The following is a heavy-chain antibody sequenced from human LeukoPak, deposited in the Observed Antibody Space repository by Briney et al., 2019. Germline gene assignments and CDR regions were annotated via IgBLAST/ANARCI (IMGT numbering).Heavy chain of an antibody. D-gene: IGHD3-22*01. CDR1: GYTLTELS. J-gene: IGHJ5*02. V-gene: IGHV1-24*01. CDR2: FDPEDGET. CDR3: ATTIYDSSGYYSGWFDP. Sequence: ASVKVSCKVSGYTLTELSMHWVRQAPGKGLEWMGGFDPEDGETIYAQKFQGRVTMTEDTSTDTAYMELSSLRSEDTAVYYCATTIYDSSGYYSGWFDPWGQGTLVTVSS.